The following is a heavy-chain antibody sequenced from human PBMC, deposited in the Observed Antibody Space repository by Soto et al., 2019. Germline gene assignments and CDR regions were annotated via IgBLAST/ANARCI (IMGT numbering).Heavy chain of an antibody. D-gene: IGHD6-19*01. V-gene: IGHV3-33*01. CDR1: GFTFSNYG. Sequence: ESGGGVVQPGRSLSLSCAASGFTFSNYGMHWVRQAPGKGLEWVAVIWYDGTNKYYGDSVKGRFTISRDNSKNTAYLQMSSPRDEDTAVYYCARDRGRAVAGSDYWGQGTLVTVSS. CDR2: IWYDGTNK. J-gene: IGHJ4*02. CDR3: ARDRGRAVAGSDY.